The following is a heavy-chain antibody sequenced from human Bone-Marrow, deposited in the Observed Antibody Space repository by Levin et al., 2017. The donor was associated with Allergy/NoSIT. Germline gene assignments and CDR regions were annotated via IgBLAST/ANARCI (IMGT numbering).Heavy chain of an antibody. CDR3: ARDTRDLGYFDY. Sequence: PSGGSLRLSCAASGFTFSSYWMHWVRQAPGKGLVWVSRINSDGSSTSYADSVKGRFTISRDNAKNTLYLQMNSRRAEDTAVYYCARDTRDLGYFDYWGQGTLVTVAA. J-gene: IGHJ4*02. CDR1: GFTFSSYW. CDR2: INSDGSST. V-gene: IGHV3-74*01. D-gene: IGHD3-16*01.